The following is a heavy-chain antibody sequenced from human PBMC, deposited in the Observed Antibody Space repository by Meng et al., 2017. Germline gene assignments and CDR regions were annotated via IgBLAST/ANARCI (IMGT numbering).Heavy chain of an antibody. Sequence: SVKVSCKASGGTFSSYAISWVRQAPGQGLEWMGGIIPIFGTANYAQKFQGRVTITADESTSTAYMELRSLRSDDTAVYYCARARIYYGSGTNAFAIWGQGTMVTVSS. CDR3: ARARIYYGSGTNAFAI. CDR2: IIPIFGTA. J-gene: IGHJ3*02. D-gene: IGHD3-10*01. V-gene: IGHV1-69*13. CDR1: GGTFSSYA.